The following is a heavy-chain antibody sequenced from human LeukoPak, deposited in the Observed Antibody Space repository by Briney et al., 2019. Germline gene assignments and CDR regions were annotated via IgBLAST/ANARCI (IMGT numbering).Heavy chain of an antibody. J-gene: IGHJ4*02. CDR1: GFTFSKYC. CDR2: INQRGSEN. CDR3: ARATYYDSSGYWGYYFDY. D-gene: IGHD3-22*01. V-gene: IGHV3-7*01. Sequence: PGGSLTLSCAPSGFTFSKYCVRWVPQATGKGVEWVANINQRGSENFYVYSVRGRFTISRDNAQNSVFLQMNSLRAEDTAVYYCARATYYDSSGYWGYYFDYWGQGTLVTVSS.